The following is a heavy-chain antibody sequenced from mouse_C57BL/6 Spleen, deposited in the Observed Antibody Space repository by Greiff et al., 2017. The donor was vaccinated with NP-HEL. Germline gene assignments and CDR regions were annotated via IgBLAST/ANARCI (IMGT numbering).Heavy chain of an antibody. CDR2: ISSGSSTI. CDR1: GFTFSDYG. CDR3: ARRKPPDSSGYSYAMDY. D-gene: IGHD3-2*02. Sequence: EVQLVESGGGLVKPGGSLKLSCAASGFTFSDYGMHWVRQAPEKGLEWVAYISSGSSTIYYADTVKGRFTISRDNAKNTLFLQMTSLRSEDTAMDYCARRKPPDSSGYSYAMDYWGQGTSVTVSS. J-gene: IGHJ4*01. V-gene: IGHV5-17*01.